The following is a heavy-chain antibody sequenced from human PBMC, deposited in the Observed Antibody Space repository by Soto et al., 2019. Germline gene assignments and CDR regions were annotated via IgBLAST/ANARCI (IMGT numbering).Heavy chain of an antibody. CDR3: TRSLAIDFDS. V-gene: IGHV3-49*04. CDR1: GFNFGAYA. CDR2: IRRKAYDGTT. Sequence: QSGGSLRLSCSASGFNFGAYAMSWVRQPPGKGLEWVGFIRRKAYDGTTDYAASVKGRFTISRDDSKSIAYLQMNSLKIEDTAVYYCTRSLAIDFDSWGQGTLVTVS. J-gene: IGHJ4*02.